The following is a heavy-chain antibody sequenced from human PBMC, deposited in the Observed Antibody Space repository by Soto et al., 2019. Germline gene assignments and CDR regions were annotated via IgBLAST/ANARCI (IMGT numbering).Heavy chain of an antibody. Sequence: GGALRHSFGGSGVTFRKAWDHWGRPTPGKGVGGGGRGKNKTDGGTTDFAAPVKGRFAISRDDSKNMVYLEMNSLKTEDTAIYYCTTDSYITSIIVRFDYWGHGTLVTVSS. CDR2: GKNKTDGGTT. D-gene: IGHD3-22*01. J-gene: IGHJ4*01. CDR1: GVTFRKAW. V-gene: IGHV3-15*07. CDR3: TTDSYITSIIVRFDY.